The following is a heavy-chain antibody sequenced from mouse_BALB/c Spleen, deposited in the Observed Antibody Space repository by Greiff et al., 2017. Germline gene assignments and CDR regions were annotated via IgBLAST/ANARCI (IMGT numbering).Heavy chain of an antibody. Sequence: VQLQQSGAELMKPGASVKISCKATGYTFSSYWIEWVKQRPGHGLEWIGEILPGSGSTNYNEKFKGKATFTADTSSNTAYMQLSSLTSEDSAVYYCAREEYPPAWFAYWGQGTLVTVSA. D-gene: IGHD2-10*02. CDR1: GYTFSSYW. CDR2: ILPGSGST. V-gene: IGHV1-9*01. J-gene: IGHJ3*01. CDR3: AREEYPPAWFAY.